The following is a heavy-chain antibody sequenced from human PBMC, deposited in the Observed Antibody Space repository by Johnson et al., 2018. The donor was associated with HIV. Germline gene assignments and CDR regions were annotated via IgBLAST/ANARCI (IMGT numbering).Heavy chain of an antibody. CDR2: ISGSGGST. CDR1: AFTFSSYG. Sequence: VQLVESGGGVVQPGRSLRLSCAASAFTFSSYGMHWVRQAPGKGLEWVSAISGSGGSTYYADSVKGRFTISRDNSKNTLYLQMNSLRAEDTAVYYCARCMIVVVITDAFDIWGQGTMVTVSS. CDR3: ARCMIVVVITDAFDI. V-gene: IGHV3-23*04. J-gene: IGHJ3*02. D-gene: IGHD3-22*01.